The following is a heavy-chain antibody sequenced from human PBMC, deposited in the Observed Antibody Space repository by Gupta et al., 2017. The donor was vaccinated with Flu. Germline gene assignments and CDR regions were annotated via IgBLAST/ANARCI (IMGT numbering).Heavy chain of an antibody. CDR3: AKDLGGSGSYYTFDY. D-gene: IGHD3-10*01. J-gene: IGHJ4*02. CDR1: GFIFSSYG. Sequence: VQLVESGGGGVQPWRSLRLSCAASGFIFSSYGMHWVRQAPGKGLEWVAVMSHDGSSRYYGDSVMGRFNISRDNSKNTLYLQMNSLRAEDTAVYYCAKDLGGSGSYYTFDYWGQGTLVTVSS. V-gene: IGHV3-30*18. CDR2: MSHDGSSR.